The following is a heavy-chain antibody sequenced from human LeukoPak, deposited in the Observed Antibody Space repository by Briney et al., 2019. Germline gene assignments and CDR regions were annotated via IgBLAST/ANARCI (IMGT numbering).Heavy chain of an antibody. Sequence: PGGSLRLSRAAPGFTLDDYATDWGGDGPRKGLGGVSGISWNSGSIGYADSVKGRFTISRDNAKNSLYLQMNSLRAEDTALYYCAKGGVVVVPGPTEDWGQGTLVTVSS. CDR3: AKGGVVVVPGPTED. V-gene: IGHV3-9*01. D-gene: IGHD2-2*01. CDR1: GFTLDDYA. CDR2: ISWNSGSI. J-gene: IGHJ4*02.